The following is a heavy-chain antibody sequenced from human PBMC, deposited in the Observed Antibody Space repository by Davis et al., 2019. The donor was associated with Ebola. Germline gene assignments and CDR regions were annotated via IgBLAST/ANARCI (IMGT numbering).Heavy chain of an antibody. CDR1: GYTFTGYY. V-gene: IGHV1-2*02. D-gene: IGHD3-3*01. Sequence: ASVKVSCKASGYTFTGYYMHWVRQAPGQGLEWMGWINPNSGGTNYAQKFQGRVTMTRDTSISTAYMELSRLRSDDTAVYYCASPVQFWSGYYAGAFDIWGQGTMVTVSS. J-gene: IGHJ3*02. CDR2: INPNSGGT. CDR3: ASPVQFWSGYYAGAFDI.